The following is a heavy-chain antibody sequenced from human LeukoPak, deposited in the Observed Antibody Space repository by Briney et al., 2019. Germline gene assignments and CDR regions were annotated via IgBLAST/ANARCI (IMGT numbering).Heavy chain of an antibody. CDR3: AGVVVAATPGLTFDY. CDR2: IIPIFGTA. D-gene: IGHD2-15*01. CDR1: GGTFSSYA. Sequence: ASVKVSCKASGGTFSSYAISWVRQAPGQGLEWMGRIIPIFGTANYAQKFQGRVTITTDESTSTAYMELSSLRSEDTAVDYCAGVVVAATPGLTFDYWGQGTLVTVSS. V-gene: IGHV1-69*05. J-gene: IGHJ4*02.